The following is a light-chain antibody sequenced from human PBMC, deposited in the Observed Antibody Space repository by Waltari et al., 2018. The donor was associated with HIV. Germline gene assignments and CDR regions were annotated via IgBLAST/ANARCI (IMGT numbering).Light chain of an antibody. CDR1: QSLYNNL. J-gene: IGKJ4*01. V-gene: IGKV3-20*01. CDR3: QQYGRTVFT. Sequence: ETVLTQSPGTLSVSPGERVTLSCRASQSLYNNLLAWYQQKAGQPPKLLIYDASTRATDTPDRFRGSGSGTDFTLTINSLEPEDAAVYYCQQYGRTVFTFGGGTTVEIQ. CDR2: DAS.